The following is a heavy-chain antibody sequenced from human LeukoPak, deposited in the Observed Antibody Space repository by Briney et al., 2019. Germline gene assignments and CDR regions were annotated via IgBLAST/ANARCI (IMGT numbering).Heavy chain of an antibody. Sequence: SETLSLTCTVSGGSISSSSYYWGWIRQPPGKGLEWIGSIYYSGSTYYNPSLKSRVTTSVDTSKNQFSLKLSSVTAADTAVYYCARITYYYGFLGVWGQGTLVTVSS. J-gene: IGHJ4*02. CDR1: GGSISSSSYY. CDR2: IYYSGST. V-gene: IGHV4-39*01. CDR3: ARITYYYGFLGV. D-gene: IGHD3-10*01.